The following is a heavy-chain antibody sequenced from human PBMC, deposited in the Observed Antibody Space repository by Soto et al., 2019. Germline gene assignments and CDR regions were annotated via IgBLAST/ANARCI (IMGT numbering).Heavy chain of an antibody. Sequence: EVQLVESGGGLIQPGGSLRLSCAASGFTVSSNYMGWVRQAPGKGLEWVSVIYSGGSTYYADSVKGRFTISRDNSKDTLYLQMNSLRAEDTAVYYCVEGFGSYYGMDVWGQGTTVTVSS. J-gene: IGHJ6*02. CDR3: VEGFGSYYGMDV. CDR1: GFTVSSNY. D-gene: IGHD3-3*01. CDR2: IYSGGST. V-gene: IGHV3-53*01.